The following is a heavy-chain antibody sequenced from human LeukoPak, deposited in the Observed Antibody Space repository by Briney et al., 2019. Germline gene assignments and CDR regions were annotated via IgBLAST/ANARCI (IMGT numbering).Heavy chain of an antibody. V-gene: IGHV1-8*01. CDR1: GYTFTSYD. J-gene: IGHJ6*03. Sequence: ASVKVSCKASGYTFTSYDMNWVRQATGQGLEWMGWMNPNSGTTGYAQKFQGRVTMTRNTSISTAYMELSSLKSEDTAVYYCARRTGYYNYMDVWGKGTTVTVSS. CDR3: ARRTGYYNYMDV. D-gene: IGHD2-8*02. CDR2: MNPNSGTT.